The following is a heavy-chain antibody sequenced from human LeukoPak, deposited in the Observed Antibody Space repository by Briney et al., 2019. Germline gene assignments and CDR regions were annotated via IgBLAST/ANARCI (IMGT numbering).Heavy chain of an antibody. J-gene: IGHJ4*02. CDR1: GYTFSNYA. D-gene: IGHD6-19*01. CDR3: ARGGSGWLGNYFGY. CDR2: ISPYNGDT. V-gene: IGHV1-18*01. Sequence: ASVKVSCKASGYTFSNYAFSWVRQAPGQGPEWMGWISPYNGDTYYARKFQGRVTMTTDASTNTAYMELRSLRSDDTAVYYCARGGSGWLGNYFGYWGQGTLVTVSS.